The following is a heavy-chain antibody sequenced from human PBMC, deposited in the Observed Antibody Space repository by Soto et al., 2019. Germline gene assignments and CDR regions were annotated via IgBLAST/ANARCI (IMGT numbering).Heavy chain of an antibody. CDR2: IYYSGST. CDR3: FQAEDGIRDLRTVSAFLLNRSSDL. D-gene: IGHD2-15*01. J-gene: IGHJ2*01. V-gene: IGHV4-31*02. Sequence: PRKGLEWIGYIYYSGSTYYNPSLKSRVTLSVDTSKNQFSLKLSSVAAADTAVFFFFQAEDGIRDLRTVSAFLLNRSSDL.